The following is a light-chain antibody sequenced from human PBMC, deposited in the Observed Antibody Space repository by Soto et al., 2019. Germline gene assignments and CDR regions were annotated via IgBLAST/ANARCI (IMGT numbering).Light chain of an antibody. CDR2: LGS. Sequence: DIVMTRSPLSVTVNNGEPASISCRSSQSLMHSNGYNYVDWYLQKPGQSPQLLIYLGSNRASGVPDRFSGSGSGTDFTLKISRVEAEDVGVYYCMQTLQTPTFGQGTRLEIK. CDR1: QSLMHSNGYNY. J-gene: IGKJ5*01. CDR3: MQTLQTPT. V-gene: IGKV2-28*01.